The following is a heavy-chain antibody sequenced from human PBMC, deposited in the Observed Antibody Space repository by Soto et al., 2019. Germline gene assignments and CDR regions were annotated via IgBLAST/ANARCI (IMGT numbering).Heavy chain of an antibody. CDR3: ARGVVRRVIIQYTSFFDY. V-gene: IGHV4-39*07. D-gene: IGHD3-10*01. CDR2: VNHSGGT. CDR1: GGSISSGSYY. J-gene: IGHJ4*02. Sequence: KPSETLSLTCSVSGGSISSGSYYWSWIRQAPGRGLEWIGEVNHSGGTYYNPSLKSRVTISVDTSKNQFSLKLSSVTAADTAVYYCARGVVRRVIIQYTSFFDYWSQGTLVTVSS.